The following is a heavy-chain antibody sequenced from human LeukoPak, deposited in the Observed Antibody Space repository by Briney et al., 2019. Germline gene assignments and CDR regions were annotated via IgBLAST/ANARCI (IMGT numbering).Heavy chain of an antibody. CDR1: GGSISSSSYY. CDR2: IYYSGST. D-gene: IGHD2-15*01. J-gene: IGHJ4*02. V-gene: IGHV4-39*07. Sequence: PSETLSLTCTVSGGSISSSSYYWGWIRQPPGKGLEWIGSIYYSGSTYYNPSLKSRVTISVDTSKNQFSLKLSSVTAADTAVYYCARLGLFSWHDDYWGQGTLVTVSS. CDR3: ARLGLFSWHDDY.